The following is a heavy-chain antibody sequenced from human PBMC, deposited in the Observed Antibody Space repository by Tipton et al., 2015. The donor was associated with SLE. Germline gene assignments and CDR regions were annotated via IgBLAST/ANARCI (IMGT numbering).Heavy chain of an antibody. Sequence: TLSLTCTVSGGSISSGDYYWSWIRQPPGKGLEWTGYIFNSGTTYYNPSLERRVTISVDTSKNQFSLKLSSVTAADTAVYYCARGHYYYGSGSYLNWFDPWGQGTLVTVSS. CDR1: GGSISSGDYY. CDR2: IFNSGTT. D-gene: IGHD3-10*01. V-gene: IGHV4-30-4*01. CDR3: ARGHYYYGSGSYLNWFDP. J-gene: IGHJ5*02.